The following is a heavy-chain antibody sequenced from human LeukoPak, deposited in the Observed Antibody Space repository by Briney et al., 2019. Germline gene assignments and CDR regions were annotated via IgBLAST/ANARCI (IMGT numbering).Heavy chain of an antibody. V-gene: IGHV4-59*08. CDR1: GDSIRSYY. D-gene: IGHD4-17*01. CDR3: ARHQHGDYEPLKIDY. CDR2: IYYSGST. Sequence: SETLSLTCTVSGDSIRSYYWSWIRQPPGKGLEWIGFIYYSGSTNYNPSLKSRVTISVDTSKNQFSLKLSSVTAADTAVYYCARHQHGDYEPLKIDYWGQGTLVTVSS. J-gene: IGHJ4*02.